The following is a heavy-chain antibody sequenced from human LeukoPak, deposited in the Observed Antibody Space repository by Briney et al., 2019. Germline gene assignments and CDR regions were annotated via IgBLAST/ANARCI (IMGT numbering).Heavy chain of an antibody. CDR2: FDVIDSET. J-gene: IGHJ4*02. Sequence: GASVKVSCTVSGSSLSELSLYWVRQAPGNGREWMGGFDVIDSETFYAQKFQGRVTMTEDSSTDTAYMELRGLTSDDTALYYCAAGRPYSLLDYWGQGTLVTVSS. D-gene: IGHD5-18*01. V-gene: IGHV1-24*01. CDR1: GSSLSELS. CDR3: AAGRPYSLLDY.